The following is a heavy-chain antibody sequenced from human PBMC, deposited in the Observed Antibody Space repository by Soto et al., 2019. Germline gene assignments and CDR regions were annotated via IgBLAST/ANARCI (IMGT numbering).Heavy chain of an antibody. CDR3: ARDPGAFAFDF. V-gene: IGHV3-33*01. CDR2: IWSDGSNE. J-gene: IGHJ3*01. D-gene: IGHD3-16*01. Sequence: GGSLRLSCAASGFTFSSYGMHWVRQAPGKGLEWVAVIWSDGSNEDYADSVKGRFTISRDRNTLYLQMNSLRAEDTAVYYCARDPGAFAFDFWGQGTVVTVSS. CDR1: GFTFSSYG.